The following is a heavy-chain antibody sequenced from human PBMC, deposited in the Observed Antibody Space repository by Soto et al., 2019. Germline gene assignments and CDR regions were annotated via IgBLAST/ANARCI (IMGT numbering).Heavy chain of an antibody. CDR3: KRDGSGIYD. V-gene: IGHV3-15*01. Sequence: EVQLVESGGGLVQPGGSLRLSCAASGFTFSNAWMSWVRQAPGKGLEWVGRIKSKGDGGTTDYAAPVRGRFTISRDDSKNTLYLQMNSLKTEDTAVYYCKRDGSGIYDWGQGTLVTVSS. D-gene: IGHD3-10*01. CDR2: IKSKGDGGTT. J-gene: IGHJ4*02. CDR1: GFTFSNAW.